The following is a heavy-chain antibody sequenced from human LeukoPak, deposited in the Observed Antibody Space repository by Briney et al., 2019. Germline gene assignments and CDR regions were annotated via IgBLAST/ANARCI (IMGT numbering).Heavy chain of an antibody. Sequence: SETLSLTCAVYGGSFSGYYWSWIRQPPGKGLEWIGEINHSGSTNYNPSLKSRVTISVDTSKSQFSLKLSSVTAADTAVYYCARPEAVAGTGAFDIWGQGTMVTVSS. CDR2: INHSGST. V-gene: IGHV4-34*01. D-gene: IGHD6-19*01. CDR1: GGSFSGYY. J-gene: IGHJ3*02. CDR3: ARPEAVAGTGAFDI.